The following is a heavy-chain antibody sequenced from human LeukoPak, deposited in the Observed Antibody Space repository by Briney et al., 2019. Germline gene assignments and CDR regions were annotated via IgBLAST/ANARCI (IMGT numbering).Heavy chain of an antibody. V-gene: IGHV3-74*01. CDR1: GFTLSSYW. CDR2: SNSDGTNT. J-gene: IGHJ4*02. D-gene: IGHD6-13*01. CDR3: ARGGQQLVLGSTTDY. Sequence: PGGSLRLSCAASGFTLSSYWMHWVRQAPGKGLVWVSRSNSDGTNTSYADSVKGRFTISGDNAKNTLYLQMNSLRAEDTAVYYCARGGQQLVLGSTTDYWGQGTLVTVSS.